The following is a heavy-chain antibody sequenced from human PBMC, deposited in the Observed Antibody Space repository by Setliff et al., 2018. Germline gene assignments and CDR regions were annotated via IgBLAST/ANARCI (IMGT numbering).Heavy chain of an antibody. CDR3: ATELAYRSGYYVAETLDY. CDR2: IHSSGST. D-gene: IGHD3-22*01. Sequence: PSETLSLTCPVSGGSVTTSRYYWSWIRQPAGKGLEWIGRIHSSGSTKFNPSLESRVTMSVDTSKNQFSLKLTSVTAADTAVYYCATELAYRSGYYVAETLDYWGQGALVTVSS. CDR1: GGSVTTSRYY. V-gene: IGHV4-61*02. J-gene: IGHJ4*02.